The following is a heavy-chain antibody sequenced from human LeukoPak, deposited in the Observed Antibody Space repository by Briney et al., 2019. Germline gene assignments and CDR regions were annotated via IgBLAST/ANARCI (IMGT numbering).Heavy chain of an antibody. CDR3: ARDRDSSGWYWAFDI. J-gene: IGHJ3*02. Sequence: GGSLRLSCAASGFTFSSYWMSWVRQPPGKGLEWVANIKQDGSEKYYVDSVKGRFTISRDNAKNSLYLQMNSLRAEDTAVYYCARDRDSSGWYWAFDIWGQGTMVTVSS. V-gene: IGHV3-7*01. CDR1: GFTFSSYW. D-gene: IGHD6-19*01. CDR2: IKQDGSEK.